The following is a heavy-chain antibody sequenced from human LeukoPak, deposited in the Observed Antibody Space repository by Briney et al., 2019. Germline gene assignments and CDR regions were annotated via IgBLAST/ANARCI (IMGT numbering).Heavy chain of an antibody. J-gene: IGHJ5*02. CDR1: GGSISSYY. CDR3: ASASTLSPHTGFDP. V-gene: IGHV4-4*07. Sequence: KSSETLSLTCTVSGGSISSYYWSWIRQPAGKGLEWIGRIYTSGSTNYNPSLKSRVTMSVDTSKNQFSLKLSSVTAADTAVYYCASASTLSPHTGFDPWGQGTLVTVSS. CDR2: IYTSGST. D-gene: IGHD4-17*01.